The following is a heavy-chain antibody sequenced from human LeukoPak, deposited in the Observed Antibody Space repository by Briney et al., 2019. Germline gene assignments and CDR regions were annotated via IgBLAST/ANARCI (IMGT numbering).Heavy chain of an antibody. D-gene: IGHD4-17*01. CDR1: GFTFSSYG. V-gene: IGHV3-23*01. Sequence: GGSLRLSCAASGFTFSSYGMSWVRQAPGKGLEWVSAISGSGGSTYYADSVKGRFTISRDNSKNTLYLQMNSLRAEDTAVYYCAKDRYGSIYYYYMDVWGKGTTVTVSS. J-gene: IGHJ6*03. CDR3: AKDRYGSIYYYYMDV. CDR2: ISGSGGST.